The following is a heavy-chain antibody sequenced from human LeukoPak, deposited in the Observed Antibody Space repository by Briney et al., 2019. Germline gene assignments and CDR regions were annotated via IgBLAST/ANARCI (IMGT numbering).Heavy chain of an antibody. CDR2: ITSGSRYI. J-gene: IGHJ5*02. CDR3: ARLIQLWLRGNWFDP. D-gene: IGHD5-18*01. V-gene: IGHV3-21*01. CDR1: GFTFTNYN. Sequence: KSGGSLRLSCAASGFTFTNYNMNWVRQAPGKGLEWVSSITSGSRYIYYGDSVKGRFTISRDNAKNSLFLQMDSLRAEDTAVYYCARLIQLWLRGNWFDPWGQGTLVTVSS.